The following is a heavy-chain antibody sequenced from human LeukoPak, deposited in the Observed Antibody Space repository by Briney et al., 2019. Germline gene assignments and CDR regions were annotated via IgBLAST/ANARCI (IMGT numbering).Heavy chain of an antibody. J-gene: IGHJ4*02. V-gene: IGHV3-21*01. CDR2: ITSSSTYI. CDR3: ARGTLQFFDY. Sequence: GGSLKLSCAASGFTFISYSMNWVRQAPGKGLEWVSSITSSSTYIYYADSMKGRFTISRDNAKNSVYLQMSSLRDEDTAVYYCARGTLQFFDYWGQGTLVTVSS. CDR1: GFTFISYS. D-gene: IGHD2-2*01.